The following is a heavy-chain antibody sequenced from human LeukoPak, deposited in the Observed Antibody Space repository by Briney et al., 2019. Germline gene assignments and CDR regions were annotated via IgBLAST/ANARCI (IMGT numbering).Heavy chain of an antibody. V-gene: IGHV4-59*01. CDR1: GGSISSYY. Sequence: SETLSLICTVSGGSISSYYWSWIRQPPGKGLEWIGYIYYSGSTNYNPSLKSRVTLSIDTSKNQFSLKLSSVTAADTAVYYCATYSSDWYSLDYWGQGTLVTVSS. CDR3: ATYSSDWYSLDY. D-gene: IGHD6-19*01. CDR2: IYYSGST. J-gene: IGHJ4*02.